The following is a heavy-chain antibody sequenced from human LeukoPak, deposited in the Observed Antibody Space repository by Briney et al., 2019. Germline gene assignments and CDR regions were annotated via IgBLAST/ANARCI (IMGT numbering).Heavy chain of an antibody. CDR3: ARDWVGSSGRLDY. D-gene: IGHD6-19*01. V-gene: IGHV4-30-2*01. CDR1: GGSISSGGYY. Sequence: PSETLSLTCTVSGGSISSGGYYWSWIRQPPGKGLEWVGYIYHSGTTYYNPSLKSRVTISVDRSKNQFSLKLSSVTAADTAVYYCARDWVGSSGRLDYWGQGTLVIVSS. J-gene: IGHJ4*02. CDR2: IYHSGTT.